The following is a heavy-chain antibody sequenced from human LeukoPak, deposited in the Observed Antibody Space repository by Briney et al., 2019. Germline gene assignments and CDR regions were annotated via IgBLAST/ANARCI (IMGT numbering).Heavy chain of an antibody. J-gene: IGHJ3*02. V-gene: IGHV3-7*03. D-gene: IGHD3-22*01. CDR1: GYTFTDFY. CDR3: ARDYYSYSRGSWAFDI. CDR2: IDQDGSEK. Sequence: ASVKVSCKASGYTFTDFYMHWVRQAPGNGLEWVANIDQDGSEKYYVESMKGRITISRDTAKNSLYLQMNSLRAEDTAVYYCARDYYSYSRGSWAFDIWGQGTMVTVSS.